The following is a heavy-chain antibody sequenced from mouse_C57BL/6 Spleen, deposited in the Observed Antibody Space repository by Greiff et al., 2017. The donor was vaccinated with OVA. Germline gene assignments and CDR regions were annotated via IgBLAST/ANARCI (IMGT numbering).Heavy chain of an antibody. V-gene: IGHV1-26*01. CDR3: ARPLYYDYDEGSAY. Sequence: EVQLQQSGPELVKPGASVKISCKASGYTFTDYYMNWVKQSHGKSLEWIGDINPNNGGTSYNQKFKGKATLTVDKSSSTAYMELRSLTSEDSAVYYCARPLYYDYDEGSAYWGQGTLVTVSA. CDR2: INPNNGGT. J-gene: IGHJ3*01. D-gene: IGHD2-4*01. CDR1: GYTFTDYY.